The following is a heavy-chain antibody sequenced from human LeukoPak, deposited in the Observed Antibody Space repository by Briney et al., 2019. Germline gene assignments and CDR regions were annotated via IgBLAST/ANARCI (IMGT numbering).Heavy chain of an antibody. CDR1: GESFGSYF. Sequence: SETLSLTCSVSGESFGSYFWSWIRQPAGKELEWIGRISASGSTYYSPSLKSRVSMSVDKSKDQFSLNLTSLSAADTAIYYCARDEVYGELYYWGQGTLVSVSS. D-gene: IGHD3-10*01. J-gene: IGHJ4*02. CDR2: ISASGST. V-gene: IGHV4-4*07. CDR3: ARDEVYGELYY.